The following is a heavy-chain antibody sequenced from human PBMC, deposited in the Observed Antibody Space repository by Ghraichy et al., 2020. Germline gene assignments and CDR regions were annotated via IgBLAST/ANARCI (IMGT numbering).Heavy chain of an antibody. V-gene: IGHV1-69*10. CDR2: IIPILGIA. Sequence: VKVSCKASGGTFSSYAISWVRQAPGQGLEWMGRIIPILGIANYAQKFQGRVTITADKSTSTAYMELSSLRSEDTAVYYCARAITGKRYGMDVWGQGTTVTVSS. CDR3: ARAITGKRYGMDV. D-gene: IGHD1-20*01. J-gene: IGHJ6*02. CDR1: GGTFSSYA.